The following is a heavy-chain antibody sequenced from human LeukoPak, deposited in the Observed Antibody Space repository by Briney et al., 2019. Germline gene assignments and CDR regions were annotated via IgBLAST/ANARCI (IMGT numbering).Heavy chain of an antibody. V-gene: IGHV4-59*08. CDR2: WRYDGSP. CDR1: GGSISGRC. CDR3: VVTQKWLAFDY. Sequence: SETLSLTCAVSGGSISGRCWSWIRQPPGKGLEWIANWRYDGSPNYTPSLESRATISLDTSKNQFSLRLTSVTAADTAVYYCVVTQKWLAFDYWGQGILVTVSS. J-gene: IGHJ4*02. D-gene: IGHD6-19*01.